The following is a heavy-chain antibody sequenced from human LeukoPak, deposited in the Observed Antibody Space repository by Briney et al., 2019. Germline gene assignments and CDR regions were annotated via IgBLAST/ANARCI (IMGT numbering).Heavy chain of an antibody. D-gene: IGHD3-10*01. Sequence: SETLSLTCTVSGGSISSYYWSWIRQPPGKGLEWIGYIYTSGSTNYNPSLKSRVTISVDTSKNQFSLKLGSVTAADTAVYYCARHARSGVDWFDPWGQGTLVTVSS. CDR3: ARHARSGVDWFDP. CDR2: IYTSGST. V-gene: IGHV4-4*09. J-gene: IGHJ5*02. CDR1: GGSISSYY.